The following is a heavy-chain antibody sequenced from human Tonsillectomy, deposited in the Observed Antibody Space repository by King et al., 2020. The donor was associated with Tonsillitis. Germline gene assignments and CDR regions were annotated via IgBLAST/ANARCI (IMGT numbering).Heavy chain of an antibody. CDR3: ARSSGSSGWYDGFDI. V-gene: IGHV5-51*03. D-gene: IGHD6-19*01. J-gene: IGHJ3*02. CDR1: GYSFTSYW. CDR2: IYPGDSDT. Sequence: ELQLVQSGAEVKKPGASLKISCKGSGYSFTSYWIGWVRQMPGKGLEWMGIIYPGDSDTRYSPSFQGQVTISADKSISTAYLQWSSLKASDTAIYYCARSSGSSGWYDGFDIWGQGTMVTVSS.